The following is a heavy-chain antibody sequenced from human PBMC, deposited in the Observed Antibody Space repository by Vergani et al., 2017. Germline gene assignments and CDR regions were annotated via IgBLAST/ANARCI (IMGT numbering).Heavy chain of an antibody. CDR3: ARGPWYSSSWLGDWFDP. J-gene: IGHJ5*02. CDR2: INSDGSST. V-gene: IGHV3-74*01. D-gene: IGHD6-13*01. CDR1: GFTFSSYW. Sequence: VQLVESGGGLVQPGGSLRLSCTASGFTFSSYWMHWVRQAPGKGLVWVSRINSDGSSTSYADSVKGRFTISRDNAKNTLYLQMNSLRAEDTAVYYCARGPWYSSSWLGDWFDPWGQGTLVTVSS.